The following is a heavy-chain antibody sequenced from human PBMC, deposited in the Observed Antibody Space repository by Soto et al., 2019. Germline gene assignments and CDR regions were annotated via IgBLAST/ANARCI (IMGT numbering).Heavy chain of an antibody. V-gene: IGHV1-2*02. D-gene: IGHD3-3*01. CDR3: ARGGGVGVAGSAAFDM. CDR2: INPATGAA. J-gene: IGHJ3*02. CDR1: GYPVTAYY. Sequence: QLHLVQSGAVVKKPGASVTVSCSASGYPVTAYYMHWVRQAPGRGLEWMGGINPATGAAKYTQTVQGRVTMTRAPSTSTVFMELSGLTSADTAVFYCARGGGVGVAGSAAFDMWGQGTLVTVSS.